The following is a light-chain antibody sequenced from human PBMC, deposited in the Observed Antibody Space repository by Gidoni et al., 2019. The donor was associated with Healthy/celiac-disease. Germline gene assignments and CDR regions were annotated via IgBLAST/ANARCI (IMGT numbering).Light chain of an antibody. J-gene: IGLJ3*02. CDR3: AAWDDSLNAWV. CDR2: YDD. Sequence: QSVLTKPPSVPEAPRQRVTISCSGSSSNLGNNAVNWYQQLPGKAPKLLIYYDDLLPSGVSDRFSGSKSGNSASLAISGLQSEDEADYYCAAWDDSLNAWVFGGGTKLTVL. CDR1: SSNLGNNA. V-gene: IGLV1-36*01.